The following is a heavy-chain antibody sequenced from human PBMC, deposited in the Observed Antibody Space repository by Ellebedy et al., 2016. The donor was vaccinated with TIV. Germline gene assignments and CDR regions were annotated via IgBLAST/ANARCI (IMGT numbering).Heavy chain of an antibody. Sequence: AASVKVSCKASGGTFSSYAISWVRQAPGQGLEWMGRIIPILGIANYAQKFQGRVTITADNSTSTAYMELSSLRSEDTSVYYCARGATYCGGDCYSYFDYWGQGTLVTVSS. V-gene: IGHV1-69*04. J-gene: IGHJ4*02. CDR3: ARGATYCGGDCYSYFDY. CDR2: IIPILGIA. CDR1: GGTFSSYA. D-gene: IGHD2-21*02.